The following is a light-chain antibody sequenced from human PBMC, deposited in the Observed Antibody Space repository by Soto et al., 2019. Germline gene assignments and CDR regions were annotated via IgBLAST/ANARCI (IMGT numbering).Light chain of an antibody. J-gene: IGKJ2*01. CDR2: GVS. CDR3: LQYHYRPYT. CDR1: QSINKY. V-gene: IGKV1-39*01. Sequence: DIQMTQSPVSLSASVGDTVTISCRASQSINKYLSWYQEKAGKAPKLLIYGVSRLQSGVPARFSGSGSGADFTLTISSLQPEDTATYFCLQYHYRPYTFGQGTMVEI.